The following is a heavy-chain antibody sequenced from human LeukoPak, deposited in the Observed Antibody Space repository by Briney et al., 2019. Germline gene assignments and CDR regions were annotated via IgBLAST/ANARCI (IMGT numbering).Heavy chain of an antibody. CDR3: ARGHNQFDP. D-gene: IGHD5-24*01. Sequence: ASVKVSCKHPGYTLTRSDIHWVPQAPGQGLEWMGIFNPGGGGTSYAQKFQGRVTMTRDTSTSTVYMGLSSLRSEDTAVYYCARGHNQFDPWGQGTLVTVSS. J-gene: IGHJ5*02. CDR1: GYTLTRSD. V-gene: IGHV1-46*01. CDR2: FNPGGGGT.